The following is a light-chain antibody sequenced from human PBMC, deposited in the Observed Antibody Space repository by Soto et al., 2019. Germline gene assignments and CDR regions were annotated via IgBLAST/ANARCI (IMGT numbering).Light chain of an antibody. CDR3: SSYTSSSTPHV. CDR2: DVT. Sequence: QSALTQPASVSGSPGQSITISCTGTSSDVGGYNYVSWYQQHPVKAPKLMIYDVTNRPSGVSDRSSGSKSGNTASLTISGLQAEDEADYYCSSYTSSSTPHVLGPGTKLTVL. V-gene: IGLV2-14*01. CDR1: SSDVGGYNY. J-gene: IGLJ1*01.